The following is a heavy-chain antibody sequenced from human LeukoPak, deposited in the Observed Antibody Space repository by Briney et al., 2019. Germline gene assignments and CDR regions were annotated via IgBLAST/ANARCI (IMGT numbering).Heavy chain of an antibody. D-gene: IGHD5/OR15-5a*01. Sequence: GGSLRLSCAASGFTFSSYAMHWVRQAPGKGLEWVTVISHHGSDKYYADSVKGRFTISRDSSKNTLYLQMNSLRAEDTAVCYCVRGDLRLPRSTPDCWGQGTLVTVSS. CDR1: GFTFSSYA. V-gene: IGHV3-30*04. J-gene: IGHJ4*02. CDR2: ISHHGSDK. CDR3: VRGDLRLPRSTPDC.